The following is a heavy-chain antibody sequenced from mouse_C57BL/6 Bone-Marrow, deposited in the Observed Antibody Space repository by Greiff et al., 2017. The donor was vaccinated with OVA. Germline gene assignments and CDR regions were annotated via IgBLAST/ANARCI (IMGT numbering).Heavy chain of an antibody. CDR3: ARGGSTAQAFDY. Sequence: EVKLMESGGGLVKPGGSLKLSCAASGFTFSDYGMHWVRQAPEKGLEWVAYISSGSSTIYYADTVKGRFTISRDNAKNTLFLQMTSLRSEDTAMYYCARGGSTAQAFDYWGQGTTLTVSS. CDR1: GFTFSDYG. V-gene: IGHV5-17*01. CDR2: ISSGSSTI. J-gene: IGHJ2*01. D-gene: IGHD3-2*02.